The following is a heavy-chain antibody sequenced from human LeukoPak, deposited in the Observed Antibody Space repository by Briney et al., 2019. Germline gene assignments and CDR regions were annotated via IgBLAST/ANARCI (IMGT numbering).Heavy chain of an antibody. CDR1: GYTFTVYY. Sequence: ASVKVSFKASGYTFTVYYMHWVRQAPGQGLEWMGWINPNSGGTNYAQKFQGWVTMTRDTSISTAYMELSRLRSDDTAVYYCARASSGWYPYYYYGMDVWGQGTTVTVSS. CDR2: INPNSGGT. CDR3: ARASSGWYPYYYYGMDV. D-gene: IGHD6-19*01. V-gene: IGHV1-2*04. J-gene: IGHJ6*02.